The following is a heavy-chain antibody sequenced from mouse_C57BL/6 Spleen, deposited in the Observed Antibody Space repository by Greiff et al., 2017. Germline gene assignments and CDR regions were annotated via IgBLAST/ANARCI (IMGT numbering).Heavy chain of an antibody. CDR2: IGPGSGST. V-gene: IGHV1-77*01. CDR1: GYTFTDYY. Sequence: QVQLQQSGAELVKPGASVKISCTASGYTFTDYYIHWVQQRPGQGLEWIGKIGPGSGSTYYNEKFKGKATLTADKHSSTAYLQLSSLTSEDSAVYVCARRGYSYAMDCWGQGTSVTGSS. CDR3: ARRGYSYAMDC. J-gene: IGHJ4*01. D-gene: IGHD2-3*01.